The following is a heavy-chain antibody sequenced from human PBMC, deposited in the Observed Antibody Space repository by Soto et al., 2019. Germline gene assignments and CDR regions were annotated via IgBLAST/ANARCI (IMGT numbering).Heavy chain of an antibody. CDR2: IYHSGNT. V-gene: IGHV4-38-2*01. Sequence: PSETLYLTCAVSGYSISSGYNWGCVRQPPEKGLEWIGRIYHSGNTYYTPSLKSRVTISVDTSKNQSSLKLSTVTAADTAVYYCAFLMIHHPPRCMVFWGPGTSVTVS. CDR3: AFLMIHHPPRCMVF. J-gene: IGHJ6*02. CDR1: GYSISSGYN. D-gene: IGHD3-16*01.